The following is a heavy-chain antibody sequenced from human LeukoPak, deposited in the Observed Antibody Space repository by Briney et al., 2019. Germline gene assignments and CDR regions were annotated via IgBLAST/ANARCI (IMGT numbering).Heavy chain of an antibody. CDR2: ISSRSSTI. Sequence: GGSLRLSCAASGFTFSNFGVNWVRQAPGKGLEWVSYISSRSSTIYYADSVKGRCTISRDNAKNSLYLQMNSLRAEDTAVYYCARDEGNTGYYYWGQGTLVTVSS. CDR3: ARDEGNTGYYY. CDR1: GFTFSNFG. D-gene: IGHD3-9*01. V-gene: IGHV3-48*04. J-gene: IGHJ4*02.